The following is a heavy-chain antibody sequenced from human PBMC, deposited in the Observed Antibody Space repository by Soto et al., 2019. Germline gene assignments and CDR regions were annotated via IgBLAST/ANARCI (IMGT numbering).Heavy chain of an antibody. V-gene: IGHV3-21*01. D-gene: IGHD2-2*01. Sequence: PGGSLRLSCAASGFTFSSYSMNWVRQAPGKGLEWVSSISSSSSYIYYEDSVKGRFTISRDNAKNSLYLQMNSLRAEDTAVYYCARDRLDIFGVVVPAAIDYWGQGTLVTVSS. J-gene: IGHJ4*02. CDR3: ARDRLDIFGVVVPAAIDY. CDR1: GFTFSSYS. CDR2: ISSSSSYI.